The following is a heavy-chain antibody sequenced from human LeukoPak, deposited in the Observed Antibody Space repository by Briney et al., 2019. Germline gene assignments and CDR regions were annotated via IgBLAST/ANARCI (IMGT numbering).Heavy chain of an antibody. CDR1: AYTFTVYY. Sequence: ASVNVSFKASAYTFTVYYMHWVRQAPGQGLEWMGWINPNSGGKIYAQKFQGRVHMTRDTSIKTAYMVLSRLRSDDSAVYYCARDFVWASYRYFNDDYWGQGT. J-gene: IGHJ4*02. V-gene: IGHV1-2*02. CDR3: ARDFVWASYRYFNDDY. CDR2: INPNSGGK. D-gene: IGHD3-16*02.